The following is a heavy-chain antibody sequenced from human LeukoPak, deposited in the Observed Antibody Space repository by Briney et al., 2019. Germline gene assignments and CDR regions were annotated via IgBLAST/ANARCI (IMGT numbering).Heavy chain of an antibody. CDR2: ISGSGGST. J-gene: IGHJ4*02. CDR1: GFTFSSYA. V-gene: IGHV3-23*01. CDR3: AKVSYYYDSSGYSKSPYYFDY. D-gene: IGHD3-22*01. Sequence: GGSLRLSCAASGFTFSSYAMSWVRQAPGKGLEWVSAISGSGGSTYYADSVKGRFTISRDNSKNTLYLQMNSLRAEDTAVYYCAKVSYYYDSSGYSKSPYYFDYWGQGTLVTVSP.